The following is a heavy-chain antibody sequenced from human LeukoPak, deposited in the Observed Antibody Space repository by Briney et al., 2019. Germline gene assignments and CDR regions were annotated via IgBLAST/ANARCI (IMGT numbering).Heavy chain of an antibody. V-gene: IGHV3-11*01. CDR2: ISSSGSTI. Sequence: GGSLRLSRAASGFTFSDYYMSWIRQAPGKGLEWVSYISSSGSTIYYADSVKGRFTISRDNAKNSLYLQMNSLRAEDTAVYYCARDTAPPLYYYDSWGQGTLVTVSS. CDR3: ARDTAPPLYYYDS. CDR1: GFTFSDYY. J-gene: IGHJ4*02. D-gene: IGHD3-22*01.